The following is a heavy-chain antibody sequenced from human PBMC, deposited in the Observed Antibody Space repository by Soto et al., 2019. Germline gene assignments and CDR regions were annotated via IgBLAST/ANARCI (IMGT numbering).Heavy chain of an antibody. CDR1: GFSLSTRGVA. D-gene: IGHD5-12*01. J-gene: IGHJ4*02. CDR2: MYWDEDK. V-gene: IGHV2-5*02. CDR3: VHRPSGYAYYVDY. Sequence: QITLKESGPTLGKPTQTLTWTCTCSGFSLSTRGVAVGWFRQPPGKALEWLALMYWDEDKWYSPSLKNRLTITDDTSQNQVVLTMNNMDTVKTAKYYYVHRPSGYAYYVDYWGQGTLVNVSS.